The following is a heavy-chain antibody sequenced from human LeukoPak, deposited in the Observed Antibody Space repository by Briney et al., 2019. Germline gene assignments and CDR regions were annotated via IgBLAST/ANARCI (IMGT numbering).Heavy chain of an antibody. J-gene: IGHJ6*02. Sequence: PSETLSLTCTVSGGSISSYYWSWIRQPPGKGLEWIGYIYYSGSTNYNPSLKSRVTISVDTSKNQFSLKLSSVTAADTAMYYCARLVPSHSPYYYYGMDVWGQGTTVTVSS. D-gene: IGHD2-2*01. CDR2: IYYSGST. V-gene: IGHV4-59*08. CDR1: GGSISSYY. CDR3: ARLVPSHSPYYYYGMDV.